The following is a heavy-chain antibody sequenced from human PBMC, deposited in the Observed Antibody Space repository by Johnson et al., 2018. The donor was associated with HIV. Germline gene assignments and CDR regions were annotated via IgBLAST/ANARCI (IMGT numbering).Heavy chain of an antibody. Sequence: VQLVESGGGLVQPGGSLRLSCAASGFTFSSYDMHWVRQATGKGLEWVSAIGTAGDTYYPGSVKGRFTISRENAKNSLYLQMNSLRAEDTAVYYCARGRGYYYDSGPDAFDIWGQGTMVSVSS. V-gene: IGHV3-13*01. CDR3: ARGRGYYYDSGPDAFDI. J-gene: IGHJ3*02. CDR1: GFTFSSYD. D-gene: IGHD3-22*01. CDR2: IGTAGDT.